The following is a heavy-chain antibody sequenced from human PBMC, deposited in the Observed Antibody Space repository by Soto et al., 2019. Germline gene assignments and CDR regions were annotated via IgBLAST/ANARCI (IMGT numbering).Heavy chain of an antibody. V-gene: IGHV3-9*01. Sequence: PGGSLRLSCEASGFTFHDYAMHWIRQAPGKGLEWISGISWNSFSIGYADSVKGRFTISRDNAKNFLYLQMDSLRTEDTALYYCAKGVTTATPVDSWGQGTLVTVSS. CDR1: GFTFHDYA. D-gene: IGHD4-17*01. J-gene: IGHJ4*02. CDR3: AKGVTTATPVDS. CDR2: ISWNSFSI.